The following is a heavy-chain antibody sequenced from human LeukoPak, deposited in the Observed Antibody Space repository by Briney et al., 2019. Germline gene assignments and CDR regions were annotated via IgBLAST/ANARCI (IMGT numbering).Heavy chain of an antibody. V-gene: IGHV1-2*02. CDR2: INHNSGGT. CDR3: AREIGDFDY. D-gene: IGHD2/OR15-2a*01. J-gene: IGHJ4*02. CDR1: GDTFTGYY. Sequence: ASVKVSCKASGDTFTGYYMHWVRQAPGQGLEGMGWINHNSGGTYYVQKFQGRVTLTRDTSINTAYMELSSLTSDDTAVYYCAREIGDFDYWGQGTLVTVSS.